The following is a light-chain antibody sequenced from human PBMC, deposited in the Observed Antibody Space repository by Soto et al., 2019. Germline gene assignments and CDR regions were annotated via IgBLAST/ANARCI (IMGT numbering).Light chain of an antibody. Sequence: QSALTQPASVSGSPGQSITISCTGTGSDVGGYNFVSWYQQHPGKAPKLMIYEVSNRPSGVSTRFSGSKSGNTASLTISGLQAEDEADYYCSSHTRSSTYVFGPGTKVTVL. CDR3: SSHTRSSTYV. CDR2: EVS. CDR1: GSDVGGYNF. V-gene: IGLV2-14*01. J-gene: IGLJ1*01.